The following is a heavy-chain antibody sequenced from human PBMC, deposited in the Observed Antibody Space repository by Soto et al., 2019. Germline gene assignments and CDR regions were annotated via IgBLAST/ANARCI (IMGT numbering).Heavy chain of an antibody. CDR3: ARGGWRQFAY. CDR2: IYYSGST. CDR1: GGSIGSYY. Sequence: TSETLSLTCSVSGGSIGSYYWSWIRQPPGKGLEWIGYIYYSGSTNYNPSLKSRVTISVDTSKNQFSLKLSSVTAADTAVYYCARGGWRQFAYGGKGTLVTVPS. V-gene: IGHV4-59*08. J-gene: IGHJ4*02. D-gene: IGHD3-3*01.